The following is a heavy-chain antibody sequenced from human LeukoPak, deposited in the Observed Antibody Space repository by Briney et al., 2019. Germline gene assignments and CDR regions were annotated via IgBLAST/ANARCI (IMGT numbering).Heavy chain of an antibody. CDR3: ARDVGGSYYFDY. J-gene: IGHJ4*02. CDR2: IYYTGST. CDR1: GGSMRSSSYY. Sequence: KTSETLSLTCTVSGGSMRSSSYYWGWIRQPPGKGLEWIGSIYYTGSTYYNPSLKSRVTISVDTSNNQFYLKLSSVTAADTAVYYCARDVGGSYYFDYWGQGTLVTVSP. V-gene: IGHV4-39*07. D-gene: IGHD1-26*01.